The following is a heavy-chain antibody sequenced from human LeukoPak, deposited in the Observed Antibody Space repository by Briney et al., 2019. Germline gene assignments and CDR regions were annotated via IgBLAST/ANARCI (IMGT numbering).Heavy chain of an antibody. J-gene: IGHJ4*02. Sequence: SETLSLTCTVSGGSISSSSYYWGWIRQPPGKGLEWIGRIYISGSTNYNPSLKSRVTMSVDTSKNQFSLKLSSVTAADTAVYYCARDRGTWNDDGFDYWGQGTLVTVSS. CDR1: GGSISSSSYY. D-gene: IGHD1-1*01. CDR3: ARDRGTWNDDGFDY. CDR2: IYISGST. V-gene: IGHV4-39*07.